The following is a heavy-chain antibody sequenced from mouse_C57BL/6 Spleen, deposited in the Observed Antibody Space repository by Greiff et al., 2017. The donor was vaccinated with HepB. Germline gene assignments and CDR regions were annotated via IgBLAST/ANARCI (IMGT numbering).Heavy chain of an antibody. J-gene: IGHJ2*01. V-gene: IGHV1-82*01. D-gene: IGHD2-4*01. CDR1: GYAFSSSW. CDR2: IYPGDGDT. Sequence: LVESGPELVKPGASVKISCKASGYAFSSSWMNWVKQRPGKGLEWIGRIYPGDGDTNYNGKFKGKATLTADKSSSTAYMQLSSLTSEDSAVYFCARFDYDLYFDYWGQGTTLTVSS. CDR3: ARFDYDLYFDY.